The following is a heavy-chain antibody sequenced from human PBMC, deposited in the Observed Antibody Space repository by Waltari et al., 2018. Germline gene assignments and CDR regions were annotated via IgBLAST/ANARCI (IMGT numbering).Heavy chain of an antibody. CDR3: ARGLSIRAMTMVVTIDY. CDR1: GFTFSTYW. D-gene: IGHD4-17*01. CDR2: IKQDGSEK. Sequence: EVQLVESGGDLVQPGGSLRLSCAASGFTFSTYWMSWVRQAPGKGLEWGANIKQDGSEKYYVDSVKGRFTISRDNAKNSLYLQMNSLRDEDTAVYYCARGLSIRAMTMVVTIDYWGQGTLVTVSS. J-gene: IGHJ4*02. V-gene: IGHV3-7*01.